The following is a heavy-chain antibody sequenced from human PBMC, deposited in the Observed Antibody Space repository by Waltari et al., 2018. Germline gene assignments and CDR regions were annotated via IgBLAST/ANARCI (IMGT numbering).Heavy chain of an antibody. J-gene: IGHJ3*02. CDR1: GGTLSSYA. CDR2: IIPIFGTA. Sequence: QVQLVQSGAEVKKPGSSVKVSCKDSGGTLSSYAIRWVRQAPGQGLEWMGGIIPIFGTANYAQKFQGRVTITTDESTSTAYMELSSLRSEDTAVYYCARVYYGSGSRLDAFDIWGQGTMVTVSS. CDR3: ARVYYGSGSRLDAFDI. V-gene: IGHV1-69*05. D-gene: IGHD3-10*01.